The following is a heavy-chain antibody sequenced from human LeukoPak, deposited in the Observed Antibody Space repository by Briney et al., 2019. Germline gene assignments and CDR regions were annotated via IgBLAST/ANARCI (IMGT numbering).Heavy chain of an antibody. Sequence: GGSLRLSCAASGFTFDDYGMSWVRQAPGKGLEWVSGINWNGGSTGYADSVKGRFTISRDNAKNSLYLQMNSLRAEDTAVFYCARTPYDFWSASYSYYFDYWGQGTLVTVSS. D-gene: IGHD3-3*01. V-gene: IGHV3-20*04. J-gene: IGHJ4*02. CDR3: ARTPYDFWSASYSYYFDY. CDR1: GFTFDDYG. CDR2: INWNGGST.